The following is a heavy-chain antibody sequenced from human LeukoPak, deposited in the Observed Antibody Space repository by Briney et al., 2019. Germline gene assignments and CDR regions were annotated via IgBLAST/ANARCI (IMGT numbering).Heavy chain of an antibody. CDR2: IPNDGAKT. V-gene: IGHV3-30*02. CDR3: AKDGVILAPGVYWYMDV. D-gene: IGHD3-16*02. J-gene: IGHJ6*03. CDR1: GFTLSNLS. Sequence: GSPRPSFSTSGFTLSNLSINLARQAPGKGLGGGAFIPNDGAKTYYADSAKGRFTISRDNSRNTLYLQMNSLTAEDTAVFYCAKDGVILAPGVYWYMDVWGRGTTVTVSS.